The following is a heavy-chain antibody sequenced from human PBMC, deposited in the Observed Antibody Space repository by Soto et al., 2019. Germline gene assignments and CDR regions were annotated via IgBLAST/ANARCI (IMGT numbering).Heavy chain of an antibody. V-gene: IGHV1-2*02. CDR2: INPNSGGT. J-gene: IGHJ4*02. D-gene: IGHD2-2*02. CDR3: ARGAGDCSSTSCYTTFDY. CDR1: GYTFTGYY. Sequence: ASVKVSCKASGYTFTGYYMHWVRQAPGQGLEWMGWINPNSGGTNYAQKFQGRVTMTRDTSISTAYMELSRLRSDDTAVYYCARGAGDCSSTSCYTTFDYWGQGALVTVS.